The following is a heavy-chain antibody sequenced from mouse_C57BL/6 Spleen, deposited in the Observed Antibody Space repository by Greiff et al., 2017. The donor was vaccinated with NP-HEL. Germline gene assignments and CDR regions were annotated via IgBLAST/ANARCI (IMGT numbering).Heavy chain of an antibody. CDR3: ARSGYYGSSYDWYFDV. CDR1: GYSITSDY. D-gene: IGHD1-1*01. CDR2: ISYSGST. V-gene: IGHV3-8*01. J-gene: IGHJ1*03. Sequence: EVKLVESGPGLAKPSQTLSLTCSVTGYSITSDYWNWIRKFPGNKLEYMGYISYSGSTYYNPSLKSRISITRDTSKNQYYLQLNSVTTEDTATYYCARSGYYGSSYDWYFDVWGTGTTVTVSS.